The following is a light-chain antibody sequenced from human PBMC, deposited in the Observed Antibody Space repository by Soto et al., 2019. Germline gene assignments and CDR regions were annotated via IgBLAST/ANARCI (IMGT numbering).Light chain of an antibody. Sequence: EIVMTQCPATLSVSPGGRATLSCRASQSIGDTLAWYQLKPGQAPRLLIYGASSRVTGFPARFSGSGSGTAFTLPISSLQSGDFAVYYSPQYDHWPWMFGQGTKVDIK. CDR1: QSIGDT. CDR3: PQYDHWPWM. CDR2: GAS. J-gene: IGKJ1*01. V-gene: IGKV3-15*01.